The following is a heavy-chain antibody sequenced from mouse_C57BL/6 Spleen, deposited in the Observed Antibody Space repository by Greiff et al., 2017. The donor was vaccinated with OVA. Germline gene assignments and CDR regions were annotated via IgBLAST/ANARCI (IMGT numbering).Heavy chain of an antibody. J-gene: IGHJ2*01. CDR1: GYAFSSSW. D-gene: IGHD2-12*01. CDR3: ARRYSPYYFDY. V-gene: IGHV1-82*01. Sequence: VKLLESGPELVKPGASVKISCKASGYAFSSSWMNWVKQRPGKGLEWIGRIYPGDGDTNYNGKFKGKATLTADKSSSTAYMQLSSLTSEDSAVYFCARRYSPYYFDYWGQGTTLTVSS. CDR2: IYPGDGDT.